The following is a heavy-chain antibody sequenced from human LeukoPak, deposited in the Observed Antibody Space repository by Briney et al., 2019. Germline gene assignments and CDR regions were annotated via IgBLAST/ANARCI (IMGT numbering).Heavy chain of an antibody. CDR3: ARGTCSSTSCYLFDY. CDR2: ISSRSSYI. Sequence: GGSLRLSCAASGFTFSSYSMNWVRQAPGKGLEWVSSISSRSSYIYYADSVKGRFTVSRDNAKNSLYLQMNSLRAEDTAVYYCARGTCSSTSCYLFDYWGQGTLVTVSS. V-gene: IGHV3-21*01. D-gene: IGHD2-2*01. J-gene: IGHJ4*02. CDR1: GFTFSSYS.